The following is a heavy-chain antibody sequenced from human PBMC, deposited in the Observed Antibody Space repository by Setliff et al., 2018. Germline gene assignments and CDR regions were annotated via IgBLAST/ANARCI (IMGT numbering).Heavy chain of an antibody. Sequence: LRLSCAASGFTFNTYNFNWVRQAPGKGLEWVSSIRSSTTYIYYADSVKGRFTFSRDNAKNSLYLQMSSLRAEDTAIYYCVRERSGYSSNWYTLDAFDIWGQGTMVT. CDR1: GFTFNTYN. CDR2: IRSSTTYI. V-gene: IGHV3-21*01. CDR3: VRERSGYSSNWYTLDAFDI. D-gene: IGHD6-13*01. J-gene: IGHJ3*02.